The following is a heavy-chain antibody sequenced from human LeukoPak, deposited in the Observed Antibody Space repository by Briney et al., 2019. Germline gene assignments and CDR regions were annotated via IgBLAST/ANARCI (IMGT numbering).Heavy chain of an antibody. CDR3: ARGIVVVPAAFDY. CDR1: GGSFSGYY. J-gene: IGHJ4*01. V-gene: IGHV4-34*01. D-gene: IGHD2-2*01. Sequence: PSETLSLTCAVYGGSFSGYYWSWIRQPPGKGLEWIGEINHSGSTNYNPSLKSRVTISVDTSKNQFSLKLSSVTAADTAVYYCARGIVVVPAAFDYWGHGTLVTVSS. CDR2: INHSGST.